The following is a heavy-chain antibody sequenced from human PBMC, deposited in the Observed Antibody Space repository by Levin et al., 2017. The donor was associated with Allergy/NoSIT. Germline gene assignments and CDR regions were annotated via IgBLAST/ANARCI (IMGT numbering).Heavy chain of an antibody. CDR3: AKDLGGYSPFDY. CDR2: ISYDGSNK. V-gene: IGHV3-30*18. Sequence: GGSLRLSCAASGFTFSSYGMHWVRQAPGKGLEWVAVISYDGSNKYYVDSVQGRFTISRDNSKNTLYLQMNSLRAEDTAVYYCAKDLGGYSPFDYWGQGTLVSVSS. J-gene: IGHJ4*02. D-gene: IGHD4-11*01. CDR1: GFTFSSYG.